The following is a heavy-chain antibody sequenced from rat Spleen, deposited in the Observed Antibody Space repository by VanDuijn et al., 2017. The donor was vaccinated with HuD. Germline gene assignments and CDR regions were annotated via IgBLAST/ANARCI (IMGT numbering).Heavy chain of an antibody. Sequence: EVQLVESGGGAVQPGRSMKLSCAASGLSFSNYDMAWVRQAPTKGLEWVASISYDGRSTYYRDPVKGRFTISRDNAKSTLFLQMGSLRSEDTATYYCTTKADWGQGVMVTVSS. V-gene: IGHV5-29*01. CDR2: ISYDGRST. CDR3: TTKAD. CDR1: GLSFSNYD. J-gene: IGHJ2*01.